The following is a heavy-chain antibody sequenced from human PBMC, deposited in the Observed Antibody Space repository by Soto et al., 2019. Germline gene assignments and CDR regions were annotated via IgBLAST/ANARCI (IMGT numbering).Heavy chain of an antibody. CDR1: GYTFSDYY. Sequence: PSVKVSCKASGYTFSDYYIHWVRQAPGQGLEWMGWINPNSGGTKYAPKFQGGVTMTRDTSITTAYMELSRLRSGDTAVYYCAREPATAKPEGVDFWGQGTQVTVSS. CDR3: AREPATAKPEGVDF. CDR2: INPNSGGT. J-gene: IGHJ4*02. D-gene: IGHD1-1*01. V-gene: IGHV1-2*02.